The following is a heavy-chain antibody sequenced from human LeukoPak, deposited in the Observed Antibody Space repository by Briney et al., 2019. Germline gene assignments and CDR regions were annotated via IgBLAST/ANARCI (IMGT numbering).Heavy chain of an antibody. CDR3: ARVKAVVTPWVFDY. J-gene: IGHJ4*02. V-gene: IGHV4-34*01. Sequence: SETLSLTCAVYGGSFSGYYWSWIRQPPGKGLAWIGSISYTGITNYKPSLKSRVTISVETSKNQFSLKLSSVTAADTAVYFCARVKAVVTPWVFDYWGQGILVTVSS. D-gene: IGHD4-23*01. CDR1: GGSFSGYY. CDR2: ISYTGIT.